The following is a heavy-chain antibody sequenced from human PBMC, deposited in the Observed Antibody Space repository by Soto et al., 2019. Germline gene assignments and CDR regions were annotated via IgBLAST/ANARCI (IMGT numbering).Heavy chain of an antibody. CDR2: ISGGGDAT. V-gene: IGHV3-23*01. Sequence: EVQLLESGGGLVQPGGSLRLSCAASGFTFGNYAFSWVRQAPGKGLEWVSVISGGGDATYYPDSVKGRFTTSRDNSKNTVYLQMNSLRAEDTAVYYCAKKSLGSITLPYLYFFDYWGQGTLVTVSS. CDR3: AKKSLGSITLPYLYFFDY. CDR1: GFTFGNYA. D-gene: IGHD7-27*01. J-gene: IGHJ4*02.